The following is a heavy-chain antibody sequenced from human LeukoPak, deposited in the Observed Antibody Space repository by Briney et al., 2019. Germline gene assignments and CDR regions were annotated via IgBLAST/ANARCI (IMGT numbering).Heavy chain of an antibody. Sequence: ASVKVSCKASGYTFTNYTVNWVRQAPGQGLEYMGWINTNTGSPTYAPGFAGRFVFSLDTSVTTTYLQINSLKAADSAVYYCTRGNDTTGYFTCWGQGTLVTVSS. CDR1: GYTFTNYT. J-gene: IGHJ4*02. CDR2: INTNTGSP. D-gene: IGHD3-9*01. CDR3: TRGNDTTGYFTC. V-gene: IGHV7-4-1*02.